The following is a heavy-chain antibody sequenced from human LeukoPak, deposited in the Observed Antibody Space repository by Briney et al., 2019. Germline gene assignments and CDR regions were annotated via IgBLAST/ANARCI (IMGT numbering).Heavy chain of an antibody. J-gene: IGHJ4*02. CDR3: ASDWAPGQGRMFDH. Sequence: SETLSLTCVVSGGSLISTDHHWGWIRQTPGKGLEWIGSMSHSGTTYYNPSLMSRVTMSVDTSKNYFSLQLSSVTAADTVVYFCASDWAPGQGRMFDHWGQGTLVTVSS. V-gene: IGHV4-39*07. D-gene: IGHD3-16*01. CDR2: MSHSGTT. CDR1: GGSLISTDHH.